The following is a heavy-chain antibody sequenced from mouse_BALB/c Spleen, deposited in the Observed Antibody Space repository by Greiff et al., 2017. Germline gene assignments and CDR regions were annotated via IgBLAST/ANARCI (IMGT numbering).Heavy chain of an antibody. D-gene: IGHD2-4*01. CDR3: TREEITTGFAY. J-gene: IGHJ3*01. CDR1: GFTFSSYG. V-gene: IGHV5-6*01. CDR2: ISSGGSYT. Sequence: EVQLVESGGDLVKPGGSLKLSCAASGFTFSSYGMSWVRQTPDKRLEWVATISSGGSYTYYPDSVKGRFTISRDNAKNTLYLQMSSLKSEDTAMYYCTREEITTGFAYWGQGTLVTVSA.